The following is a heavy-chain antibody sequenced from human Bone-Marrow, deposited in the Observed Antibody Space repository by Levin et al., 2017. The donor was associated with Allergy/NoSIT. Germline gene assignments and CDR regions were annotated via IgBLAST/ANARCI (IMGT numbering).Heavy chain of an antibody. J-gene: IGHJ6*03. CDR3: ARDRLASLYYYSMDV. Sequence: TSETLSLTCSVSGGSISSGRYYFTWVRQSAGKGLEWIGRIYTTGGTNYNPSLESRVTISRDTFKKEVYLTLSSVTAADTAVYYCARDRLASLYYYSMDVWGRGTTVIVSS. CDR1: GGSISSGRYY. CDR2: IYTTGGT. V-gene: IGHV4-61*02.